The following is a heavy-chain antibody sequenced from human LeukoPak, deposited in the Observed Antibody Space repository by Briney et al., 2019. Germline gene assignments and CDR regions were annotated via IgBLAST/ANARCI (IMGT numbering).Heavy chain of an antibody. J-gene: IGHJ5*02. D-gene: IGHD1-26*01. V-gene: IGHV3-7*01. CDR2: IKQDGSEK. CDR3: ARDAPGIVGASFDP. CDR1: GFTFSSYW. Sequence: GGPLRLSCAASGFTFSSYWMSWVRQAPGKGLEWVANIKQDGSEKYYVDSVKGRFTISRDNAKNSLYLQMNSLRAEDTAVYYCARDAPGIVGASFDPWGQGTLVTVSS.